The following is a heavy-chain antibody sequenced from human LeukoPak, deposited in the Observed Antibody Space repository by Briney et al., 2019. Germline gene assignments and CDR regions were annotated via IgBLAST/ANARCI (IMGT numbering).Heavy chain of an antibody. Sequence: GGSLRLSCAASGFTFSSYSMNWVRQAPGKGLEWVSSISSSSSYIYYADSVKGRFTISRDNPKNSLYLQMNSLRAEDTAVYYCARVSHGKYFDYWGQGTLVTVSS. CDR2: ISSSSSYI. CDR3: ARVSHGKYFDY. J-gene: IGHJ4*02. CDR1: GFTFSSYS. V-gene: IGHV3-21*01.